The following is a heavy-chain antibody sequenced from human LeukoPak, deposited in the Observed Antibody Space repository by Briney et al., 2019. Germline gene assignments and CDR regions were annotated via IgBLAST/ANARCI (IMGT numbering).Heavy chain of an antibody. V-gene: IGHV4-39*01. Sequence: SETLSLTCTVSGGSISSSSYYWGWIRQPPGKGLEWIGSIYYSGSTYYNPSLKSRVTISVDTSKNQFSLKLSSVTAADTAVYYCARQQMYYFDYWGQGTLVTVSS. CDR2: IYYSGST. CDR3: ARQQMYYFDY. J-gene: IGHJ4*02. CDR1: GGSISSSSYY.